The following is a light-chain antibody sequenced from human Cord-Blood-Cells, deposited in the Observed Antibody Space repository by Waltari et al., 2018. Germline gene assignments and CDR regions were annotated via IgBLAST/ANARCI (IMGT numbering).Light chain of an antibody. CDR3: AAWDDSLNGPV. Sequence: QSVLTQPPSASGTPGQRVTLSCSGSSSNIGSNTVNWYQQLPRTAPKLLIYSNNQRPSGVPDRFSGSKSGTSASLAISGLQSEDEADYYCAAWDDSLNGPVFGGGTKLTVL. CDR2: SNN. CDR1: SSNIGSNT. V-gene: IGLV1-44*01. J-gene: IGLJ2*01.